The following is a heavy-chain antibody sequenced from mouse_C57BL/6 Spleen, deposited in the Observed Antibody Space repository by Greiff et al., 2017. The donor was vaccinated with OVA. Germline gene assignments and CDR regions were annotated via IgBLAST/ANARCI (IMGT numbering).Heavy chain of an antibody. CDR3: ARSYGYDTWFAY. V-gene: IGHV1-55*01. CDR1: GYTFTSYW. CDR2: IYPGSGST. Sequence: VKLQQPGAELVKPGASVKMSCKASGYTFTSYWITWVKQRPGQGLEWIGDIYPGSGSTNYNEKFKSKATLTVDTSSSTAYMQLSSLTSEDSAVYYCARSYGYDTWFAYWGQGTLVTVSA. D-gene: IGHD2-2*01. J-gene: IGHJ3*01.